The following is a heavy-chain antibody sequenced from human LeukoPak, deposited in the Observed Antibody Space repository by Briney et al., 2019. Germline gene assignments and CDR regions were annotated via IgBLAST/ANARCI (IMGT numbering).Heavy chain of an antibody. CDR3: ARGSGSSTITPFDF. Sequence: ETLSLTCTVSGDYIGRYYWSWIRQPPGKGLEWIGSIFDSGTTNINPSLNSRVTISVDTSKNQFSLKLRSVTTADTAVYYCARGSGSSTITPFDFWGQGALVTVSS. J-gene: IGHJ4*02. V-gene: IGHV4-59*01. CDR2: IFDSGTT. CDR1: GDYIGRYY. D-gene: IGHD3-10*01.